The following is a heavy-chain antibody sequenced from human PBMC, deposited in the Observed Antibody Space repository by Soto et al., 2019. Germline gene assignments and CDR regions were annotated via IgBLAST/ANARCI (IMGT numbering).Heavy chain of an antibody. CDR3: ARSQTTVTSYDY. V-gene: IGHV4-61*05. D-gene: IGHD4-17*01. J-gene: IGHJ4*02. CDR1: GGSISSSSYF. CDR2: IYYSGST. Sequence: PSETLSLTCTVSGGSISSSSYFWSWIRQPPGKGLEWIGYIYYSGSTNYNPSLKNRVTISVDTSKNQFSMKLSSVTAADTAVYYCARSQTTVTSYDYWGQGTLVTVSS.